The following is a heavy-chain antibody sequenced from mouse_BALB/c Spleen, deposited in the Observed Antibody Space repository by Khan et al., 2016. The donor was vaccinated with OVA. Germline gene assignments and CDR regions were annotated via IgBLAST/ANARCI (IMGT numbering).Heavy chain of an antibody. V-gene: IGHV5-6*01. CDR1: GFTFSTYG. J-gene: IGHJ3*01. D-gene: IGHD4-1*01. CDR2: INSDGYYT. CDR3: ASHLTGSFAY. Sequence: VQLKQSGGDLVKPGGSLRLSCAASGFTFSTYGMSWVRQFPDKRLEWVATINSDGYYTYYPDTVKGRFTISRKNAENTLYLQMSSLKSEDTAIYYCASHLTGSFAYWGQGTLVTVST.